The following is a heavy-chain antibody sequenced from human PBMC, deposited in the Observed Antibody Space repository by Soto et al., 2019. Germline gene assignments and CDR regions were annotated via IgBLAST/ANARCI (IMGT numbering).Heavy chain of an antibody. CDR1: AFSLSTGGVG. V-gene: IGHV2-5*02. D-gene: IGHD5-12*01. Sequence: SGPTLVNPTQTLTLTCTFSAFSLSTGGVGVGWIRQPPGKALEWLALIYWDDDKRYSPSLKNRLTITKDTSKNQVVLTMTNVGPVDTATYFCAHIDPEIVTVGGHGGFDYWGQGTLVTVSS. CDR2: IYWDDDK. J-gene: IGHJ4*02. CDR3: AHIDPEIVTVGGHGGFDY.